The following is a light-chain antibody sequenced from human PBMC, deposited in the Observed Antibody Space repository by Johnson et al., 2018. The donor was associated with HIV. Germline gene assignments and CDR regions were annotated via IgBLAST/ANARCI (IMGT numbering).Light chain of an antibody. CDR3: GVWDSSLSAHYV. V-gene: IGLV1-44*01. Sequence: QSVLTQPPSASGTPGQRVTISCSGSSSNIGSNTVNWYQQLPGTAPKLLIYRNNQRPSGVPDRFSGSKSGTSATLGITGLQTGDEADYYCGVWDSSLSAHYVFGSGTKIVVL. J-gene: IGLJ1*01. CDR1: SSNIGSNT. CDR2: RNN.